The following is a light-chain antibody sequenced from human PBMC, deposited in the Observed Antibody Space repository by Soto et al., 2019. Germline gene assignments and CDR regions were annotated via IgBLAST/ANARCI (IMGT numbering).Light chain of an antibody. Sequence: DLQMTQSPSSLSASVGDRVTMTCQASQDISNYLNWYQQKPGKAPKLLIYDASNLETGVPSRFSGSGSETDFTFTISSLQPEDIATYYCQQYDNLLLTFGGGTKVEI. CDR3: QQYDNLLLT. J-gene: IGKJ4*01. CDR2: DAS. V-gene: IGKV1-33*01. CDR1: QDISNY.